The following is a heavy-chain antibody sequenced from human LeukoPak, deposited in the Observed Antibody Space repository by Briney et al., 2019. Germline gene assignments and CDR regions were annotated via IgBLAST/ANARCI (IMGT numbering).Heavy chain of an antibody. CDR3: PRAGPSSSWHQFDY. Sequence: GGSLRLSCAASGFTVSRNYMSWVRQAPGKGLEWVSVIYSGGRTYYADSVKGRFTISRDNSKNTLYLQMNSLKAEATAVYICPRAGPSSSWHQFDYWGQGTLVTVSS. J-gene: IGHJ4*02. CDR2: IYSGGRT. CDR1: GFTVSRNY. D-gene: IGHD6-13*01. V-gene: IGHV3-66*01.